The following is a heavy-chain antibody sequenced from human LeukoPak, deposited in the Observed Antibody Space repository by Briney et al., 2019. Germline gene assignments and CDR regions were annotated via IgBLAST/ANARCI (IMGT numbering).Heavy chain of an antibody. CDR2: MNPNSGNT. CDR1: GYTFTSYD. V-gene: IGHV1-8*03. Sequence: ASVKVSCKASGYTFTSYDINWVRQATGQGLEWMGWMNPNSGNTGYAQKFQGRVTITRNTSISTAYMELSSLRSEDTAVYYCARTHNWNYDYYYMDVWGKGTTVTVSS. CDR3: ARTHNWNYDYYYMDV. J-gene: IGHJ6*03. D-gene: IGHD1-20*01.